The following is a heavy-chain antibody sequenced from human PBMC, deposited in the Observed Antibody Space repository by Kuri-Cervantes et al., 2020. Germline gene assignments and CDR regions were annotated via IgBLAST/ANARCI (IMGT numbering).Heavy chain of an antibody. Sequence: GESLKISCAASGFTFSSYAMSWVRQAPGKGLEWVSAISGSGGSTCYADSVKGRFTISRDNSKNTLYLQMNSLRAEDTAVYYCAKDLPISYCGGDCYSHYGMDVWGQGTTVTVSS. CDR3: AKDLPISYCGGDCYSHYGMDV. V-gene: IGHV3-23*01. CDR2: ISGSGGST. J-gene: IGHJ6*02. CDR1: GFTFSSYA. D-gene: IGHD2-21*02.